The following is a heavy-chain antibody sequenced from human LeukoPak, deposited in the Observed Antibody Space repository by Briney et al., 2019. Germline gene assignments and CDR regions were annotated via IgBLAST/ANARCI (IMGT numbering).Heavy chain of an antibody. D-gene: IGHD4-17*01. CDR2: IYTSGST. J-gene: IGHJ5*02. CDR3: AGEEVYGETYRSDP. CDR1: GDSISSGDYY. V-gene: IGHV4-61*02. Sequence: KPSETLSLTCTVSGDSISSGDYYWSWIRQPAGKGLEWIGRIYTSGSTNYNPSLKSRVTMSVDTSKNQFSLNLISVTAADTAVYYCAGEEVYGETYRSDPWGQGTLVAVSS.